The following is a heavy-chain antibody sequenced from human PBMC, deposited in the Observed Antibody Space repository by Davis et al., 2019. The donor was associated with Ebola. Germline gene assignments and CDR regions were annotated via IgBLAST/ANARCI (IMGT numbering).Heavy chain of an antibody. CDR1: GFTFSSYW. J-gene: IGHJ4*02. Sequence: GESLKISCAASGFTFSSYWMSWVRQAPGKGLEWVANIKQDGSEKYYVDSVKGRFTISRDNAKNSLYLQMNSLRAENTAVYYCARDQYGGDCFDYWGQGTLVTVSS. V-gene: IGHV3-7*03. CDR3: ARDQYGGDCFDY. D-gene: IGHD4-23*01. CDR2: IKQDGSEK.